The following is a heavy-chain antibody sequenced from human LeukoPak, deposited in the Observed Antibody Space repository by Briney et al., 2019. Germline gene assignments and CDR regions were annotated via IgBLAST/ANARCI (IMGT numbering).Heavy chain of an antibody. Sequence: GGSLRLSCAASGFTFSSYSMNWVRQAPGKGLEWVSSISSSSSYIYYADSVKGRFTISRDNAKNSLYLQMNSLRAEDTAVYYCARDPSSSLGWFDPWGQGTLVTVSS. CDR1: GFTFSSYS. D-gene: IGHD6-13*01. V-gene: IGHV3-21*04. CDR3: ARDPSSSLGWFDP. CDR2: ISSSSSYI. J-gene: IGHJ5*02.